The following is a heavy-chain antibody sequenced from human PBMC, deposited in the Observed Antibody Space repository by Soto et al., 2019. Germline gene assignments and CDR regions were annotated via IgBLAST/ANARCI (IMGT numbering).Heavy chain of an antibody. Sequence: KTSETLSLTCVVYDESFGGFYWSWVRQSPGKGLEWIGEISQTETTAYSPSLKSRVSISADTSKKQFSLTLTSVTAADTAVYYCVHSPNVAVDHWGHGTLVTVSS. D-gene: IGHD2-15*01. CDR1: DESFGGFY. V-gene: IGHV4-34*01. CDR2: ISQTETT. CDR3: VHSPNVAVDH. J-gene: IGHJ4*01.